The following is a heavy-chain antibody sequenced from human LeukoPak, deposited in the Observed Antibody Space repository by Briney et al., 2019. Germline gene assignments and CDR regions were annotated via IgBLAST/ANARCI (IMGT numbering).Heavy chain of an antibody. CDR1: GCTFSSYA. V-gene: IGHV3-30-3*01. J-gene: IGHJ4*02. CDR2: ISYDGSNK. Sequence: GGSLRLSCAASGCTFSSYAVHWVRQAPGKGLEWVAVISYDGSNKYYADSVKGRFTISRDNSKNTLYLQMNSLRAEDTAVYYCARGRDGVTHFDYWGQGTLVTVSS. CDR3: ARGRDGVTHFDY. D-gene: IGHD2-21*02.